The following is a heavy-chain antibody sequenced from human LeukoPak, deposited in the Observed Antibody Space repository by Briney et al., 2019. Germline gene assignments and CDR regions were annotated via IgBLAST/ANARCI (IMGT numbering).Heavy chain of an antibody. V-gene: IGHV3-48*03. J-gene: IGHJ4*02. CDR3: TRPFYCSGGACYSGLGY. CDR1: GFFFSSYE. Sequence: QPGGSLRLSCGASGFFFSSYEMNWVRQAPGKGLEWVSYIGSAGNTIYYADSVKGRFTVSRDNAKNSLYLQMNSLRAEDTAVYYCTRPFYCSGGACYSGLGYWGQGTLVTASS. D-gene: IGHD2-15*01. CDR2: IGSAGNTI.